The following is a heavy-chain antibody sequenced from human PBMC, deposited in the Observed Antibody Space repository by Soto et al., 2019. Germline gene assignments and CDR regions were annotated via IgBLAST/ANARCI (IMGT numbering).Heavy chain of an antibody. CDR3: ARDRYSSSWYMYYFDY. Sequence: ASVKVSCKASGYTFTSYGISWVGQAPGQGLEWMGWISAYNGNTNYAQKLQGRVTMTTDTSTSTAYMELRSLRSDDTAVYYCARDRYSSSWYMYYFDYWGQGTLVTVSS. CDR2: ISAYNGNT. CDR1: GYTFTSYG. D-gene: IGHD6-13*01. J-gene: IGHJ4*02. V-gene: IGHV1-18*01.